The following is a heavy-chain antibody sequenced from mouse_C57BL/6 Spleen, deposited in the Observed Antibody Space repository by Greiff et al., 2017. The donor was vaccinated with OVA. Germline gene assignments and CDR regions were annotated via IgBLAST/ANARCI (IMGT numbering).Heavy chain of an antibody. J-gene: IGHJ2*01. CDR3: ARRRTAQAYIDY. V-gene: IGHV1-55*01. D-gene: IGHD3-2*02. Sequence: QVQLKQPGAELVKPGASVKMSCKASGYTFTSYWITWVKQRPGQGLEWIGDIYPGSGSTNYNEKFKSKATLTVDTSSSTAYMQLSSLTSEDSAVYYCARRRTAQAYIDYWGQGTTLTVSS. CDR1: GYTFTSYW. CDR2: IYPGSGST.